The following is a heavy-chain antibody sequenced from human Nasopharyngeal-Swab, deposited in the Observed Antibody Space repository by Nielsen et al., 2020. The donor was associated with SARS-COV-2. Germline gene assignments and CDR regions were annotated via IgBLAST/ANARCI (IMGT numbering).Heavy chain of an antibody. D-gene: IGHD5-24*01. CDR3: AKGWVWLDY. CDR2: ISGSGGST. V-gene: IGHV3-23*01. CDR1: GFTFSSYA. Sequence: GESLKISCAASGFTFSSYAMSWVRQAPGKGLEWVSAISGSGGSTYYADSVKGRFTISRDNSKNTLYLQMNSLRAEDTAVYYCAKGWVWLDYWGQGTLVTVSP. J-gene: IGHJ4*02.